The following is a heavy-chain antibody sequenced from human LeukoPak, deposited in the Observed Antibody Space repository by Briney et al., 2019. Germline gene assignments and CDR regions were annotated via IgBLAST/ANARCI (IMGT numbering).Heavy chain of an antibody. D-gene: IGHD6-13*01. CDR3: ASAEAAASFDY. Sequence: GESLKISCQSSGYNFTPYWIVWVRQVPGKGLEWVGIIYPGDSDTRYSPSFQGQVTISADKSISTAYLQWSSLKASDTAMYYCASAEAAASFDYWGQGTLVTVSS. J-gene: IGHJ4*02. V-gene: IGHV5-51*01. CDR2: IYPGDSDT. CDR1: GYNFTPYW.